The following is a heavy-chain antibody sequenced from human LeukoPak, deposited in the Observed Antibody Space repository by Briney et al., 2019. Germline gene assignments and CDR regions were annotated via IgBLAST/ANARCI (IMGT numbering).Heavy chain of an antibody. CDR2: INSDGSTT. J-gene: IGHJ4*02. Sequence: TGGSLRLSCAASGFTFSSYWMHWVRQAPGKGLVWVSNINSDGSTTTYADSVKGRFTISRDNAENTLYLQMNSLRAEDTAVYYCASLGRITVTGPYDFDYWGQGTVATVSS. CDR3: ASLGRITVTGPYDFDY. CDR1: GFTFSSYW. V-gene: IGHV3-74*01. D-gene: IGHD1-20*01.